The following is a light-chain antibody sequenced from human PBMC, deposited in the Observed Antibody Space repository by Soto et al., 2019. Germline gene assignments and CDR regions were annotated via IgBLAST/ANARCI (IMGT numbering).Light chain of an antibody. CDR3: QQSYRTPLT. V-gene: IGKV1-39*01. CDR2: AAS. Sequence: DIQMTQSPSSLSASVGDRVTITCRASQSISSYLNWYQQKPGKAPKLLIYAASSLQSGVPSRFSGSRSGTDFTLTISSLKPEEFATYYCQQSYRTPLTFGGGTKVEIK. J-gene: IGKJ4*01. CDR1: QSISSY.